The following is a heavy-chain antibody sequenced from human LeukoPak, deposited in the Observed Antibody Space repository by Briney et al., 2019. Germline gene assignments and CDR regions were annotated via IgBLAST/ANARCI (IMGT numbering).Heavy chain of an antibody. Sequence: GGSLRLSCAASGFSFSDPPMHWVRQASGKGPEWVGRVRDRANSYATGYAASVEGRFTISRDDSENTAYLQMNSLIIEDTAVYYCTRQRPQTGTFDYWGQGVLVTVSS. V-gene: IGHV3-73*01. CDR3: TRQRPQTGTFDY. D-gene: IGHD3-9*01. CDR1: GFSFSDPP. J-gene: IGHJ4*02. CDR2: VRDRANSYAT.